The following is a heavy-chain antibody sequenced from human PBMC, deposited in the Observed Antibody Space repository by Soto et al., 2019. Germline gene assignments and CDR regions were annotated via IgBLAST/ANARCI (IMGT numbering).Heavy chain of an antibody. V-gene: IGHV4-38-2*02. Sequence: XERLSATYSVSWYSMSSHSFWGWIRQPPGKGLEWIANMYHDGNTHYNPSLKSRVTMSVDTSKNQFSLKLNSVTAADTAVYYCARASYSGYHSYDDWGQGILVTVSS. CDR1: WYSMSSHSF. CDR3: ARASYSGYHSYDD. CDR2: MYHDGNT. D-gene: IGHD5-12*01. J-gene: IGHJ4*02.